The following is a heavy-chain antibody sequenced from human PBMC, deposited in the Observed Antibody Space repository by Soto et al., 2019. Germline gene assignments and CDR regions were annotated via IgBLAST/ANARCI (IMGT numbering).Heavy chain of an antibody. D-gene: IGHD6-13*01. CDR3: ARDLLHWSSAAGQIPWFDP. V-gene: IGHV4-4*07. CDR2: IYTSGST. CDR1: GGSISSYY. Sequence: SETLSLTCTVSGGSISSYYWSWIRQPAGKGLEWIGRIYTSGSTNYNPSLKSRVTMSLDTSKNQFSLKLSSVTAADTAVYHCARDLLHWSSAAGQIPWFDPWGQGTLVTAPQ. J-gene: IGHJ5*02.